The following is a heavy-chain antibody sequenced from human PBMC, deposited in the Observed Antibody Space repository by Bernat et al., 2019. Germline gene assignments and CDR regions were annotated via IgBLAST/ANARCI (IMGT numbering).Heavy chain of an antibody. CDR2: IYYSGST. D-gene: IGHD3-10*01. CDR1: GGSISSSSYY. J-gene: IGHJ4*02. CDR3: ARRGIRGVWVRLH. Sequence: QLQLQESGPGLVKPSETLSLTCTVSGGSISSSSYYWGWIRQPPGKGLEWIGSIYYSGSTYYNPSLKSRVTISVDTSKNQFSLKLSSVTAADTALYYCARRGIRGVWVRLHWGQGTLGNV. V-gene: IGHV4-39*01.